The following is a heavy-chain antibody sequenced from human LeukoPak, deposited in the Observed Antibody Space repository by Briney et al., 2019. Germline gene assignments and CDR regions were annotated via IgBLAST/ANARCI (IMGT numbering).Heavy chain of an antibody. J-gene: IGHJ3*02. CDR2: IYTSGST. D-gene: IGHD2-2*01. Sequence: SETLSLTCTVSGSISSDYWSWIRQPPGKGLEWIGYIYTSGSTNYNPSLKSRGTISVDTSKNQFSLDLSSVTAADTAVYYCARQKCTSTSCLTKNAFDIWGQGTMVTVSS. CDR3: ARQKCTSTSCLTKNAFDI. CDR1: GSISSDY. V-gene: IGHV4-4*09.